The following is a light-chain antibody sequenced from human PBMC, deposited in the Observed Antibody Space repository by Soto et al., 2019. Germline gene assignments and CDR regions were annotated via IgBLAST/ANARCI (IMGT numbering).Light chain of an antibody. Sequence: DIVMTQSPDSLAVSLGERATINCKSSQSVLYTVNNKNHLSWYQQKPGQPPKLLIYWASTRESGVPDRFSGSESGTDFTLTISSLQADDVAIYYCQQYYSNPWTFGQGNKVEIK. CDR1: QSVLYTVNNKNH. J-gene: IGKJ1*01. CDR2: WAS. V-gene: IGKV4-1*01. CDR3: QQYYSNPWT.